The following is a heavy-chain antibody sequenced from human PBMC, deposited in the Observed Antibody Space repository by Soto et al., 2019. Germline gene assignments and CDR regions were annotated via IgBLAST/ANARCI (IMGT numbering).Heavy chain of an antibody. Sequence: GGSLRLSCAASGFTFSSYSMNWVRQAPGKGLEWVSYISSSSSTIYYADSVKGRFTISRDNAKNSLYLQMNSLRAEDTATYFCAKYLEYRRSPPEYWGQGTLVTVSS. CDR3: AKYLEYRRSPPEY. V-gene: IGHV3-48*01. CDR2: ISSSSSTI. J-gene: IGHJ4*02. CDR1: GFTFSSYS. D-gene: IGHD5-12*01.